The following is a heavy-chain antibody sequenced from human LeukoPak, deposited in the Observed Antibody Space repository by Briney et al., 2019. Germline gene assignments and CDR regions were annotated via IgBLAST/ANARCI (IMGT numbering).Heavy chain of an antibody. D-gene: IGHD2-21*02. J-gene: IGHJ4*02. CDR1: GFTLSSYS. CDR3: ARFWVTSSYFDY. CDR2: ISSSSSYI. Sequence: GGSLRLSCAASGFTLSSYSMNWVRQAPGKGLEWVSSISSSSSYIYYADSVKGRFTISRDNAKNSLYLQMNSLRAEDTAVYYCARFWVTSSYFDYWGQGTLVTVSS. V-gene: IGHV3-21*01.